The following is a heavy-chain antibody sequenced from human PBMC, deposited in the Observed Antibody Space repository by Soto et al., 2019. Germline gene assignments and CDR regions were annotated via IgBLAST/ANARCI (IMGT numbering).Heavy chain of an antibody. CDR1: GVSFRGYG. Sequence: VGSLRLCCAAAGVSFRGYGMSWVSQDQGRGLEWVSSISPSSSFLNYADSVKGRFTISRDNAKSSVNLQMNSLRGEDTAVYYCARVGTDYGSGSPYYSDYLVQRTLVTGSS. V-gene: IGHV3-21*06. CDR2: ISPSSSFL. CDR3: ARVGTDYGSGSPYYSDY. D-gene: IGHD3-10*01. J-gene: IGHJ4*02.